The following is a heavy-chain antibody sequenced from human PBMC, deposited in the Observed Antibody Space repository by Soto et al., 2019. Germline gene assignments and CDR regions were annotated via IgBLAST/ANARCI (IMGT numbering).Heavy chain of an antibody. CDR2: ISYNGRNK. CDR3: ARQAKIGDRSQFYFDS. Sequence: GGSLRLSCAASGFTFSFYAMHWVRQAPGKGLEWVAVISYNGRNKHYVDSVKGRFTISRDNSQDTLYLQMNSLRPDDTAVYYCARQAKIGDRSQFYFDSWGQGTLVTVSS. J-gene: IGHJ4*02. V-gene: IGHV3-30*04. D-gene: IGHD3-16*01. CDR1: GFTFSFYA.